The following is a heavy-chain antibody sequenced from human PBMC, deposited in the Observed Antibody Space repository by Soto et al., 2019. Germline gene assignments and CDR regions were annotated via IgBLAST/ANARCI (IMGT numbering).Heavy chain of an antibody. D-gene: IGHD5-12*01. Sequence: GGSLRLSCVASGFTFSAYSMSWVRQAPGKGLEWVSVISGGDGSTFYADSVKGRFTVSRDISKNTLYLQMNSLRAEETAVYYCLHHGGYNYVGFDYWRQGYLVTVSS. J-gene: IGHJ4*02. V-gene: IGHV3-23*01. CDR3: LHHGGYNYVGFDY. CDR1: GFTFSAYS. CDR2: ISGGDGST.